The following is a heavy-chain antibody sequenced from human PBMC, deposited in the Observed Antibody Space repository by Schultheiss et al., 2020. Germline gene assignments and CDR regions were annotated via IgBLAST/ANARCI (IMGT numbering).Heavy chain of an antibody. Sequence: GESLKISCAASGFTFSGSAMHWVRQASGKGLEWVGRIRSKANSYATAYAASVKGRFTISRDDSKNTAYLQMNSLKTEDTAVYYCTRLMGQWELLLHGMEVWGQGTTVTVSS. CDR3: TRLMGQWELLLHGMEV. D-gene: IGHD1-26*01. CDR1: GFTFSGSA. CDR2: IRSKANSYAT. J-gene: IGHJ6*02. V-gene: IGHV3-73*01.